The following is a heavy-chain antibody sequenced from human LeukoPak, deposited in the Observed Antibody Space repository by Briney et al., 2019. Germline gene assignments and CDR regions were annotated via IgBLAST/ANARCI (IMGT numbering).Heavy chain of an antibody. CDR2: IYTSGST. CDR1: GGSISSYY. CDR3: ARDGGHCSGGSCYST. D-gene: IGHD2-15*01. J-gene: IGHJ4*02. Sequence: SETLSLTCTVSGGSISSYYWSWIRQPPGKGLEWIGRIYTSGSTNYNPSLKSRVTMSVDTSKNQFSLKLSSVTAADTAVYYCARDGGHCSGGSCYSTWGQGTLVTVSS. V-gene: IGHV4-4*07.